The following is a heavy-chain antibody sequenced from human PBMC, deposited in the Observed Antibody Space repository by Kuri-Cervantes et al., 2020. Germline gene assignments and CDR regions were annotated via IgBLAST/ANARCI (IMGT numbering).Heavy chain of an antibody. V-gene: IGHV1-46*01. CDR2: INSSGGST. Sequence: SVKVSCPASGYTFTNYYMHWVRQAPGQGLGWMGMINSSGGSTSHAQKFQGRVTMTRDTSTRTVYMDLSSLRSEDTAVYYRASEFPSSDSSGYGLGYWGQGTLVTVSS. D-gene: IGHD3-22*01. CDR1: GYTFTNYY. CDR3: ASEFPSSDSSGYGLGY. J-gene: IGHJ4*02.